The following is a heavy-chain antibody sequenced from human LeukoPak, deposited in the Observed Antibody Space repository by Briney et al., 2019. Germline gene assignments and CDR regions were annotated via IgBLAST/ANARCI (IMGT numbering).Heavy chain of an antibody. J-gene: IGHJ6*02. CDR3: ARSRTYYYDSSGQVRGYYGMDV. Sequence: SETLSLTCTVSGGSISSSSYYWGWIRQPPGKGLEWIGSIYYSGSANYNPSLKSRVTISVDTSKNQFSLKLSSVTAADTAVYYCARSRTYYYDSSGQVRGYYGMDVWGQGTTVTVSS. D-gene: IGHD3-22*01. V-gene: IGHV4-39*07. CDR2: IYYSGSA. CDR1: GGSISSSSYY.